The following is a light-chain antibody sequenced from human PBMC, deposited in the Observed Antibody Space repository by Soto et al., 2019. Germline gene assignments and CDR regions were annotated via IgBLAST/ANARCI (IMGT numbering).Light chain of an antibody. CDR3: QQYGSSPTT. Sequence: EIVLTQSPGTLSLSPGERATLSCRASQSVSSSYLAWYQQKPGQAPRLLIYGASSRATGIPDRFSGSGAGPAFTLTISRLEPEDVAVYYCQQYGSSPTTFGQGTKVDIK. J-gene: IGKJ1*01. CDR1: QSVSSSY. CDR2: GAS. V-gene: IGKV3-20*01.